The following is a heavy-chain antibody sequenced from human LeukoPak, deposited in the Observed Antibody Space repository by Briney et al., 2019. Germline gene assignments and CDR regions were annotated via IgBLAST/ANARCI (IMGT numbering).Heavy chain of an antibody. CDR3: ARDPTRFVVVPAPDY. Sequence: GGSLRLSCAASGFTFSSYSMTWVRQAPGKGLEWVSSISSSSSYIYYADSVKGRFTISRDNAKNSLYLQMNSLRAEDTAVYYCARDPTRFVVVPAPDYWGQGTLVTVSS. CDR2: ISSSSSYI. CDR1: GFTFSSYS. D-gene: IGHD2-2*01. J-gene: IGHJ4*02. V-gene: IGHV3-21*01.